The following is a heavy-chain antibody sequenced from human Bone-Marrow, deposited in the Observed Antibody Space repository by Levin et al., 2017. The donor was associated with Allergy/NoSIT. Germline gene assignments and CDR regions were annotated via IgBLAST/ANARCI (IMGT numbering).Heavy chain of an antibody. D-gene: IGHD2-15*01. CDR2: INHSGST. CDR1: GGSFSGYY. CDR3: ARGRHAWSY. V-gene: IGHV4-34*01. J-gene: IGHJ4*02. Sequence: GSLRLSCAVYGGSFSGYYWSWIRQPPGKGLEWIGEINHSGSTNYNPSLKSRVTISVDTSKNQFSLKLSSVTAADTAVYYCARGRHAWSYWGQCTLVTV.